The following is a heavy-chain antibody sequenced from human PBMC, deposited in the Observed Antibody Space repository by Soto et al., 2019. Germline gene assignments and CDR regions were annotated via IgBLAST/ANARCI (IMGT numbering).Heavy chain of an antibody. CDR1: GYTFTGYY. CDR3: ARDIRSAGSNDAFDI. V-gene: IGHV1-2*04. Sequence: GASVKVSCKASGYTFTGYYMHWVRQAPGQGLEWMGWINPNSGGTNYAQKFQGWVTMTRDTSISTAYMELSRLRSDDTAVYYCARDIRSAGSNDAFDIWGQGTMVTVSS. J-gene: IGHJ3*02. D-gene: IGHD1-1*01. CDR2: INPNSGGT.